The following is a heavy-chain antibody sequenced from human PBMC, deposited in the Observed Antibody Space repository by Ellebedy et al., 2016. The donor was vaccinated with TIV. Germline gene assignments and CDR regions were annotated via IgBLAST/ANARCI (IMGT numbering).Heavy chain of an antibody. CDR1: GFIFSYYG. CDR2: IRYDGSNK. D-gene: IGHD3-10*01. CDR3: AGLWFGDSPRDNSDY. J-gene: IGHJ4*02. Sequence: GESLKISCEASGFIFSYYGMHWVRQAPGKGLEWVTYIRYDGSNKYYADSVKGRFTISRDNSKNTLFLEMNSLRAEDTAIYYCAGLWFGDSPRDNSDYWGRGTLVTVSS. V-gene: IGHV3-30*02.